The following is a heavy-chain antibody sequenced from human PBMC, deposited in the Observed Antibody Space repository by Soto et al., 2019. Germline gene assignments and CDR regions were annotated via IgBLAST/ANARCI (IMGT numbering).Heavy chain of an antibody. D-gene: IGHD6-13*01. CDR3: ARDRSSPYGMDV. CDR1: GFTFSSYS. Sequence: GESLRRSGAASGFTFSSYSMTWVRQAPGKGLEWVSSISSSSSYIYYADSVKGRFTISRDNAKNSLYLQMNSLRAEDTAVYYCARDRSSPYGMDVWGQGTTVTVSS. J-gene: IGHJ6*02. V-gene: IGHV3-21*01. CDR2: ISSSSSYI.